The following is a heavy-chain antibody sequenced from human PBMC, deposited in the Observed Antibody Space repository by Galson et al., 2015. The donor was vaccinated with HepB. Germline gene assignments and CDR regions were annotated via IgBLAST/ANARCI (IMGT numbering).Heavy chain of an antibody. CDR2: IYSGGNT. D-gene: IGHD3-22*01. Sequence: SLRLSCAASGFTVSSSYMSWVRQAPGKGLEWVSVIYSGGNTNYADSVKGRFTISRDNSKNTLYLQMDSLRAEDTAVYYCARAKSYYDSSGYFFDYWGQGTLVTVSS. CDR1: GFTVSSSY. CDR3: ARAKSYYDSSGYFFDY. J-gene: IGHJ4*02. V-gene: IGHV3-53*01.